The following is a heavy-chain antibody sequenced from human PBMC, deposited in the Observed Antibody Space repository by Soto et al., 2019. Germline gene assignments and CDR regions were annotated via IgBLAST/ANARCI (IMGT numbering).Heavy chain of an antibody. D-gene: IGHD1-26*01. CDR2: ISYDGGNK. V-gene: IGHV3-30*18. J-gene: IGHJ6*01. CDR1: GFTFSSYG. CDR3: AKERIVGPHFYYSGMDV. Sequence: QVQLMESGGGVVQPGRSLRLSCAASGFTFSSYGMHWVRQAPGKGLEWVAVISYDGGNKYYTDSVKGRFTISRDNSKNTLFLQMNSLRAEDTAVYYCAKERIVGPHFYYSGMDVW.